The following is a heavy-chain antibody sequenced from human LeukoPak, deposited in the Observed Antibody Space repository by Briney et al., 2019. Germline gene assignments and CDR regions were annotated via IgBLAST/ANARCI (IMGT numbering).Heavy chain of an antibody. J-gene: IGHJ3*02. CDR2: IYPGDSDT. CDR1: GYSFTSYW. D-gene: IGHD5-18*01. CDR3: ARLVPGYSYGNAFDI. Sequence: GESLKISCKGSGYSFTSYWIGWVRQMPGKGLEWMGIIYPGDSDTRYSPSFQGQVTISADKSISTAYLQWSSLKASDTAMYYCARLVPGYSYGNAFDIWGQGTMVTVSS. V-gene: IGHV5-51*01.